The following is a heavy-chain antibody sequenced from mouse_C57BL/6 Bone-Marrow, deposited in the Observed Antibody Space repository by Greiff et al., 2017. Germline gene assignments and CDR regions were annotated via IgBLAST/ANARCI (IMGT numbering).Heavy chain of an antibody. CDR2: IDPSDSYT. J-gene: IGHJ2*01. CDR1: GYTFTSYW. CDR3: GRSRIWVFDY. Sequence: QVQLQQPGAELVMPGASVKLSCKASGYTFTSYWMHWVKQRPGQGLEWIGEIDPSDSYTNYNQKFKGKSTLTVDKSSSTAYMQLSSLTSEDSAVYYRGRSRIWVFDYWGQGTTLTVSS. D-gene: IGHD1-1*01. V-gene: IGHV1-69*01.